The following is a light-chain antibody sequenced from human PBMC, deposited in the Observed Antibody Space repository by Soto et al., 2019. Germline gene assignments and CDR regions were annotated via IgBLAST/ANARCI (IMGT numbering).Light chain of an antibody. Sequence: EIVMTQSPATLSVSPGERATLSFRASQSVSSNLAWYQQKTGQAPRLLIYGASTRATGIPARFSGSGSGTEFTLTISSLQSEDFAVYYFKKYNNWPRHTFGQGTKVEIK. CDR1: QSVSSN. J-gene: IGKJ1*01. V-gene: IGKV3-15*01. CDR3: KKYNNWPRHT. CDR2: GAS.